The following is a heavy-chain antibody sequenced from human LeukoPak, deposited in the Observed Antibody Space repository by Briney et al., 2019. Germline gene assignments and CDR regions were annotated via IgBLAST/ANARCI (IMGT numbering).Heavy chain of an antibody. CDR2: IYSSDYI. CDR1: GGSITSGNW. Sequence: GTLSLTCAVSGGSITSGNWWTWVRQSPGKGLEWVSIIYSSDYIYYADSVKGRFTISRDNSKNTLYLQMNSLRVEDSAVYYCATERPDSRVLDYWGQGLVVTVSS. J-gene: IGHJ4*02. V-gene: IGHV3-66*01. CDR3: ATERPDSRVLDY. D-gene: IGHD3-10*01.